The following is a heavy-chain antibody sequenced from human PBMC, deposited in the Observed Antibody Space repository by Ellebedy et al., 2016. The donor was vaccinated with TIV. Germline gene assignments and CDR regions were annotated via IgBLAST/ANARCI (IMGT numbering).Heavy chain of an antibody. J-gene: IGHJ4*02. V-gene: IGHV4-30-2*01. D-gene: IGHD2-21*02. Sequence: SETLSLTXAVSGGSISSGGYSWSWIRQPPGKGLEWIGYIYHSGSTYYNPSLKSRVTISVDRSKNRFSLKLSSVTAADTAVYYCARVGPSYCGGDCYSYFDYWGQGTLVTVSS. CDR3: ARVGPSYCGGDCYSYFDY. CDR1: GGSISSGGYS. CDR2: IYHSGST.